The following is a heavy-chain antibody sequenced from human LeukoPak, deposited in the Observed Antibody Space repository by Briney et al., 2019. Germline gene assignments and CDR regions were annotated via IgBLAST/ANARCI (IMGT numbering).Heavy chain of an antibody. V-gene: IGHV1-24*01. CDR1: GYTLTELS. CDR3: ASSPLNYGSNNPAY. CDR2: FDPEDGET. Sequence: ASVKVSCKVSGYTLTELSMHWVRQAPGKGLEWMGGFDPEDGETIYAQKFQGRVTMTEDTSTDTAYMELSSLRSEDTAVYYCASSPLNYGSNNPAYWSQGTLVTVSS. D-gene: IGHD3-10*01. J-gene: IGHJ4*02.